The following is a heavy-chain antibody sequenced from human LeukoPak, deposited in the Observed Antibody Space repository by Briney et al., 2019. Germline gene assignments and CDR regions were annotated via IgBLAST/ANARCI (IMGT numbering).Heavy chain of an antibody. Sequence: SETLSLTCSVSDDSFSAHYWTWIRHPPGKGLEWIGYISSIGSTNYNPSLKSRVTITVDTSKKQFSLKMTSVTAADTAVYYGARDLTTVTKGFDVWGQGTMVTVSS. D-gene: IGHD4-17*01. V-gene: IGHV4-59*11. CDR1: DDSFSAHY. J-gene: IGHJ3*01. CDR3: ARDLTTVTKGFDV. CDR2: ISSIGST.